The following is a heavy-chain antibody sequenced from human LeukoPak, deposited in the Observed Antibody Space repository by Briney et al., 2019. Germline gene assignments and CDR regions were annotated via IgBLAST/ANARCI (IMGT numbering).Heavy chain of an antibody. J-gene: IGHJ5*02. CDR3: ARHCLRDSSSWYVWFDP. V-gene: IGHV4-39*01. Sequence: SETLSLTCTVSGVSNTSSSYYWGRIRQPPGKGLEWIGSIYYSGSTYYNPSLQSRVTISVDTSKNQLSLKLPSVTPARTPVSFCARHCLRDSSSWYVWFDPWGQGTLVTVSS. CDR1: GVSNTSSSYY. D-gene: IGHD6-13*01. CDR2: IYYSGST.